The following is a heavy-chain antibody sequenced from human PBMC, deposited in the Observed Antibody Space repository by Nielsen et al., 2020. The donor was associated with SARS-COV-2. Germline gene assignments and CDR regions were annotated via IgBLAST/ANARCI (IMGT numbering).Heavy chain of an antibody. CDR3: FSAVPAAKGGRAAAGY. V-gene: IGHV3-66*01. D-gene: IGHD2-2*01. Sequence: GGSLRLSCVVSGFTFSNYDMSWVRQAPGKGLEWVSVIYSGGSTYYADSVKGRFTISRDNSKNTLYLQMNSLRAEDTAVYYCFSAVPAAKGGRAAAGYWGQGTLVTVSS. J-gene: IGHJ4*02. CDR1: GFTFSNYD. CDR2: IYSGGST.